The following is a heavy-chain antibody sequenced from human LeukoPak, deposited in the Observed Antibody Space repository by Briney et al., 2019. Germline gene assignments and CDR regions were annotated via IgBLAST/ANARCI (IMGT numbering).Heavy chain of an antibody. V-gene: IGHV3-11*01. CDR3: ARGRYDYGSSGVDAFSL. CDR2: ITSIGSTM. CDR1: GFIFSDYY. J-gene: IGHJ3*01. Sequence: KPGGSQRLSCAASGFIFSDYYMAWIRQAPGTGLEWVSCITSIGSTMYYADSGKGRFTISRDNAKNSLYMQMNSVRDEDPVVYFYARGRYDYGSSGVDAFSLGRQETRDSVSS. D-gene: IGHD3-22*01.